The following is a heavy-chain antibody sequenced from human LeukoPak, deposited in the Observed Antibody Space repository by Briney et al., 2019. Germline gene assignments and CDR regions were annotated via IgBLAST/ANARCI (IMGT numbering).Heavy chain of an antibody. V-gene: IGHV3-7*01. D-gene: IGHD6-13*01. CDR3: ARDSAGNDY. CDR1: GFTFSTYW. J-gene: IGHJ4*02. CDR2: IKQDGSEK. Sequence: GGSLRLSCAASGFTFSTYWMSWVRQAPVKGLEWVANIKQDGSEKYYVDSVKGRFTISRDNAKNSLYLQMNSLRAEDTAMYYCARDSAGNDYWGQGTLVTVSS.